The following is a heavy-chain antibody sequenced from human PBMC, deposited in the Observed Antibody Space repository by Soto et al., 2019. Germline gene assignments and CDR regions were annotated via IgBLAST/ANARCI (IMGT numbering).Heavy chain of an antibody. V-gene: IGHV1-69*06. CDR1: GGTFSSYA. J-gene: IGHJ6*02. CDR2: IIPIFGTA. CDR3: VLGCRTSCYDMDV. D-gene: IGHD2-2*01. Sequence: SVKVSCKASGGTFSSYAISWVRQAPGQGLEWMGGIIPIFGTANYAQKFQGRVTITADKSTSTAYMELSSLRSEDTAVYYCVLGCRTSCYDMDVWGQGTTVTVSS.